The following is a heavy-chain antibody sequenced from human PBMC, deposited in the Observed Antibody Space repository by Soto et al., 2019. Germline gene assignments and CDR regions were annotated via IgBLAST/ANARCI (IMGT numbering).Heavy chain of an antibody. Sequence: KPSETLSLTCAVSGVSISSGGYSWSWIRQPPGKGLEWIGYIYSGTTHYNPSLKSRVTISMDRSKNQVSLSLKSVTAADTAVYYCEREDSGAFFDFWGQGTLVTVSS. V-gene: IGHV4-30-2*01. J-gene: IGHJ4*02. CDR3: EREDSGAFFDF. CDR2: IYSGTT. CDR1: GVSISSGGYS. D-gene: IGHD2-15*01.